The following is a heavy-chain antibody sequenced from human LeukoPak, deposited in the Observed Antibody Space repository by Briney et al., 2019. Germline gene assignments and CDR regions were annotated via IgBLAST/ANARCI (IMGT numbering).Heavy chain of an antibody. J-gene: IGHJ4*02. CDR2: IYDSGST. V-gene: IGHV4-39*07. Sequence: PSETLSLTCTVSGGFIRSSYYYWGWIRQPPGKGLEWIGSIYDSGSTYYNPSLKSRVTISVDTSKNQFSLKLSSVTAADTAVYYCARGPGDEQRLVRHLDYWGQGTLVTVSS. CDR1: GGFIRSSYYY. CDR3: ARGPGDEQRLVRHLDY. D-gene: IGHD6-13*01.